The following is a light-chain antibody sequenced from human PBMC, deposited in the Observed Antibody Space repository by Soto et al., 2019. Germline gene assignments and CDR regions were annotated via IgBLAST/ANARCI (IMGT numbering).Light chain of an antibody. CDR3: CSYAGSSTWV. Sequence: QSALTQPASVSGSPGQSITISCTGTSSDVGSYNLVSWYQQHPGKAPKLMIYEGSKRPSGVSNRFSGSKSGNTASLTISGLQAEDEADYYCCSYAGSSTWVCGGGTTLNVL. V-gene: IGLV2-23*01. CDR1: SSDVGSYNL. J-gene: IGLJ3*02. CDR2: EGS.